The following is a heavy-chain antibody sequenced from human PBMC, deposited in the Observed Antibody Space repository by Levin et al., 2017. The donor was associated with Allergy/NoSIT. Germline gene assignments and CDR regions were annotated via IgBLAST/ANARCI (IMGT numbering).Heavy chain of an antibody. CDR3: ASGGWGSTFNI. CDR1: GFTFSSYN. D-gene: IGHD7-27*01. Sequence: GGSLSLSCAASGFTFSSYNMNWVRQAPGKGLEWVSSISSETNNIHYADSLKARFTISRDNAKESLSLQLNSLRAEDTAVYYCASGGWGSTFNIWGQGTMVTVSS. J-gene: IGHJ3*02. CDR2: ISSETNNI. V-gene: IGHV3-21*01.